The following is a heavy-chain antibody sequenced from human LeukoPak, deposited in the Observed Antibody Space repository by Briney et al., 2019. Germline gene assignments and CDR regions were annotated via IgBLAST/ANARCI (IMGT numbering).Heavy chain of an antibody. J-gene: IGHJ4*02. D-gene: IGHD3-22*01. CDR1: GFTFSSYE. V-gene: IGHV3-48*03. CDR3: ARGRSSGYYYPYYFDY. Sequence: GGSLRLSCAASGFTFSSYEMNWVRQAPGKGLEWVSYISSSGSTIYYADSVKGRFTISRDNAKNSLYLQMNSLRAEDTAVYYCARGRSSGYYYPYYFDYWGRGTLVTVSS. CDR2: ISSSGSTI.